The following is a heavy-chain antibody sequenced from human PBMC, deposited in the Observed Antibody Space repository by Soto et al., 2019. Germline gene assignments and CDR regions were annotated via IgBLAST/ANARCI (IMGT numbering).Heavy chain of an antibody. J-gene: IGHJ6*02. CDR2: IIPIFGTA. D-gene: IGHD5-12*01. CDR3: ARDVRMATDHYYAMDV. V-gene: IGHV1-69*13. CDR1: GGTFSSYA. Sequence: SVKVSCKASGGTFSSYAISWVRQAPGQGLEWMGGIIPIFGTANYAQKFQGRVTITADESTSTAYMELSSLRSEDTAVYYCARDVRMATDHYYAMDVWGQGTTVTVSS.